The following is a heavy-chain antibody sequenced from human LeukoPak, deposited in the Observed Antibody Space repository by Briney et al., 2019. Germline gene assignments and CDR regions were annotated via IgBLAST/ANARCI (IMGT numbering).Heavy chain of an antibody. CDR1: GFTFSSYD. CDR3: ARGTDTAMVTGGYNWFDP. CDR2: IGTAGDT. J-gene: IGHJ5*02. Sequence: GGSLRLSCAASGFTFSSYDMHWVRQATGKGLEWVSAIGTAGDTYYADSVKGRFNISRDNSKNTLYLQMSSLRAEDTAVYYCARGTDTAMVTGGYNWFDPWGQGTLVTVSS. D-gene: IGHD5-18*01. V-gene: IGHV3-13*01.